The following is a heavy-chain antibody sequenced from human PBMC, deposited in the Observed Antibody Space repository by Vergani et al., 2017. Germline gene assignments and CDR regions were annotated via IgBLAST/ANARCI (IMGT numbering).Heavy chain of an antibody. J-gene: IGHJ4*02. D-gene: IGHD2-15*01. CDR3: AKEGGGYCSGGTCYPEY. V-gene: IGHV3-30*02. Sequence: VQLLESGGSLKQPGGSVRLSCAASGFTFSTYAMHWVRQAPGKGLEWVASIRSDESRRYYGDSMEGPFTISRDNSKNTLYLQMKSLRPEDTAVYYCAKEGGGYCSGGTCYPEYWGQGTLVIVSS. CDR2: IRSDESRR. CDR1: GFTFSTYA.